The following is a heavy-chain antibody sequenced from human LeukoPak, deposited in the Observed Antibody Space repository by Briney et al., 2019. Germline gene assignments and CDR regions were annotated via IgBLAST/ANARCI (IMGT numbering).Heavy chain of an antibody. Sequence: ASVKVSCKASGYSFADYYMHWVRQAPGQGLEWMGWINPNSGGTNYAQKFQGRVTMTRDTSISTAYMELSRLRSDDTAVYYCARARVRAARPEDYRGQGTLVTVSS. V-gene: IGHV1-2*02. CDR3: ARARVRAARPEDY. D-gene: IGHD6-6*01. CDR1: GYSFADYY. J-gene: IGHJ4*02. CDR2: INPNSGGT.